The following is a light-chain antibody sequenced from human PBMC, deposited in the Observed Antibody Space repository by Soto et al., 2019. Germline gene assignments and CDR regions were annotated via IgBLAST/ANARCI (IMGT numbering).Light chain of an antibody. CDR2: KSD. CDR3: AAWDGSLSGYV. J-gene: IGLJ1*01. Sequence: QSVLTQPPSASGTPGQGVTISCSGSSSNIGSNTVNWYQQLPGTAPKLLMYKSDQRPSGVPDRFSGSKSGTSASLAISGLQSEDEADYYCAAWDGSLSGYVFGTGTQLTVL. V-gene: IGLV1-44*01. CDR1: SSNIGSNT.